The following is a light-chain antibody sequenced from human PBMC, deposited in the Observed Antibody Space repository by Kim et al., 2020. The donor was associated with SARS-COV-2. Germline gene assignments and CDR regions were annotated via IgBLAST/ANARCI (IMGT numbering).Light chain of an antibody. CDR2: SAS. CDR1: QGIRDD. J-gene: IGKJ1*01. Sequence: DIQMTQSPSSLSASVGDRVTITCRASQGIRDDLGWYQQKPGKAPKRLIYSASLLHSGVPPRFSDSGSGTEFTLTISSLQPEDFGTYYCLQHKSYLWTFGQGTKVDIK. V-gene: IGKV1-17*01. CDR3: LQHKSYLWT.